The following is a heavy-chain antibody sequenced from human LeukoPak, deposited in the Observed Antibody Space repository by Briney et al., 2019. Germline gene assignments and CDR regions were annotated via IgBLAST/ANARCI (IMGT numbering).Heavy chain of an antibody. CDR2: ISSSSSYI. D-gene: IGHD3-22*01. J-gene: IGHJ3*02. V-gene: IGHV3-21*01. CDR1: GFTFSSYS. Sequence: GGSLRLSCAASGFTFSSYSMNWVRQAPGKGLEWVSSISSSSSYIYYADSVKGRFTISRDNAKHSLYLQMNSLRAEDTAVYYCARDVYDSDAFDIWGQGTMVTVSS. CDR3: ARDVYDSDAFDI.